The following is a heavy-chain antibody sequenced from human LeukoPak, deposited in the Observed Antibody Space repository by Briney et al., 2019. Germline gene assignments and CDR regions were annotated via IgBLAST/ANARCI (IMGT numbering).Heavy chain of an antibody. Sequence: GESLKISCKGSGYRFTDYWIGWVRQMPGKGLEWMGIIDPSDSETRYTPSFQGQVTISVDKSLTTADLQWNSLKASDTAMYYCARQTAMGRSGDYWGQGTLVTVFS. D-gene: IGHD5-18*01. J-gene: IGHJ4*02. V-gene: IGHV5-51*01. CDR1: GYRFTDYW. CDR2: IDPSDSET. CDR3: ARQTAMGRSGDY.